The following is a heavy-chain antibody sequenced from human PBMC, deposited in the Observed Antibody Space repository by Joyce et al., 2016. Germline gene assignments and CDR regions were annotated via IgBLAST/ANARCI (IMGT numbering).Heavy chain of an antibody. CDR1: GYTLSELS. V-gene: IGHV1-24*01. CDR2: FDPEDGET. Sequence: QVQLVQSGAEVKKPGASVKVSCKVSGYTLSELSMHWVRRAPGKGLEWMGGFDPEDGETIYAQKFQGRVNITEDTSTDTAYMELSSLRSEDTAVYYCATDVPFTIFGMVIRGGGMDVWGQGTTVTVSS. J-gene: IGHJ6*02. CDR3: ATDVPFTIFGMVIRGGGMDV. D-gene: IGHD3-3*01.